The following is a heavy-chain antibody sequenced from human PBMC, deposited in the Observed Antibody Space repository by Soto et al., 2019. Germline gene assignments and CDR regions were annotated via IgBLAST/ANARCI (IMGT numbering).Heavy chain of an antibody. J-gene: IGHJ4*02. D-gene: IGHD3-16*01. V-gene: IGHV4-61*01. CDR3: AREKTGDLTFFDS. CDR2: IYYTGNT. Sequence: SETLSLTCTVSGGSVSGGRYFWSWIRQPPGKGLEWLGYIYYTGNTNYNPSLKSRLTISVDSSKNQFSLKLSSVTAADTAVYYCAREKTGDLTFFDSWGQGTLVTVSS. CDR1: GGSVSGGRYF.